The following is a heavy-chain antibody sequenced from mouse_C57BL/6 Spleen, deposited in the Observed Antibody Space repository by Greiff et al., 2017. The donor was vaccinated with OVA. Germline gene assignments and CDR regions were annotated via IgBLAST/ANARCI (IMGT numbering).Heavy chain of an antibody. J-gene: IGHJ3*01. D-gene: IGHD2-4*01. Sequence: VQGVESGAELARPGASVKLSCKASGYTFTSYGISWVKQRTGQGLEWIGEIYPRSGNTYYNEKFKGKATLTADKSSSTAYMELRSLTSEDSAVYCCAKADYDYDGGAYWGQGTLVTVSA. V-gene: IGHV1-81*01. CDR2: IYPRSGNT. CDR1: GYTFTSYG. CDR3: AKADYDYDGGAY.